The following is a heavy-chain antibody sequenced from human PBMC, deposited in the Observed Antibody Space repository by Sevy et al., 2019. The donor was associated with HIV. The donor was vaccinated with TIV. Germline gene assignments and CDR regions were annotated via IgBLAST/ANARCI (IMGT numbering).Heavy chain of an antibody. Sequence: GGSLRLSCAASAFNFSIYGMHWVRQAPDKGLEWVALIWYDGSNKYYADSVKGRFTISRDNSKSTLYLQMNSLRAEDTAVYYCARGRDYGNFDYWGQGTLVTVPS. CDR1: AFNFSIYG. CDR3: ARGRDYGNFDY. V-gene: IGHV3-33*01. J-gene: IGHJ4*02. CDR2: IWYDGSNK. D-gene: IGHD4-17*01.